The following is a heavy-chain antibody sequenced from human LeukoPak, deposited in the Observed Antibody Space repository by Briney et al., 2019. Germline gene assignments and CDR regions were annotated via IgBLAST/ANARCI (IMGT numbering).Heavy chain of an antibody. V-gene: IGHV1-69*04. Sequence: SVKVSCKASGGTFSSYAISWVRQAPGQGLEWMGRIIPILGIANYAQKFQGRVTITADKSTSTAYMELSSLRSEDTAVYYCADSSSWLEPIHYWGQGTLVTVSS. CDR1: GGTFSSYA. CDR2: IIPILGIA. CDR3: ADSSSWLEPIHY. J-gene: IGHJ4*02. D-gene: IGHD6-13*01.